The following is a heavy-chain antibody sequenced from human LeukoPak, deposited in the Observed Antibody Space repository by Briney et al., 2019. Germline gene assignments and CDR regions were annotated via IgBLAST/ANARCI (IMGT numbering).Heavy chain of an antibody. CDR3: AKAPPYYSDSSGYFQH. CDR1: GFTFDDSA. Sequence: QSGGSLRLSCAASGFTFDDSAMHWVRQVPGKGLEWVSGISWNSGIIDYADSVKGRFTISRDNAKNSLYLQMNNLRPDDTAFYYCAKAPPYYSDSSGYFQHWGQGTQVTVSS. CDR2: ISWNSGII. J-gene: IGHJ1*01. V-gene: IGHV3-9*01. D-gene: IGHD3-22*01.